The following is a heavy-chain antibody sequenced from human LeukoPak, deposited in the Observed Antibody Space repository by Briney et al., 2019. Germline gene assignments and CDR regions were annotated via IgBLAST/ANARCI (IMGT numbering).Heavy chain of an antibody. Sequence: ASVKVSCKVSGYTLTELSMHWVRQAPGKGLEWMGGFDPEDGETIYAQKFQGRVTMTEDTSTDTAYMELSSLRSEDTAVYYCARDSFYYGSGSYYPNQFDYWGQGTLVTVSS. CDR3: ARDSFYYGSGSYYPNQFDY. CDR1: GYTLTELS. D-gene: IGHD3-10*01. CDR2: FDPEDGET. J-gene: IGHJ4*02. V-gene: IGHV1-24*01.